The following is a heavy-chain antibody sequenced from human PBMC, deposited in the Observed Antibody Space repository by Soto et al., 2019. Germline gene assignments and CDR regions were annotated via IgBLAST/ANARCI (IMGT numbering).Heavy chain of an antibody. D-gene: IGHD1-26*01. CDR3: ARDRRVVGATKGHNWFDP. Sequence: SETLSLTCTVSGGSISSSSYYWGWIRQPPGKGLEWIGSIYYSGSTYYNPSLKSRVTISVDTSKNQFSLKLSSVTAADTAVYYCARDRRVVGATKGHNWFDPWGQGTLVTVSS. V-gene: IGHV4-39*07. CDR2: IYYSGST. J-gene: IGHJ5*02. CDR1: GGSISSSSYY.